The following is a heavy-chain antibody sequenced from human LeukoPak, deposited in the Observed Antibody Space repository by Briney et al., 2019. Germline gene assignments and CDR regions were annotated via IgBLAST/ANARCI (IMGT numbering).Heavy chain of an antibody. CDR2: IYHSGST. V-gene: IGHV4-38-2*02. D-gene: IGHD6-13*01. J-gene: IGHJ5*02. CDR1: GYSISSGYY. Sequence: SETLSLTCTVSGYSISSGYYWGWLRQPPGKGLEWIGSIYHSGSTYYNPSLKSRVTISVDTSKNQFSLKLSSVTAADTAVYYCARDITAAAAPWGDWFDPWGQGTLVTVSS. CDR3: ARDITAAAAPWGDWFDP.